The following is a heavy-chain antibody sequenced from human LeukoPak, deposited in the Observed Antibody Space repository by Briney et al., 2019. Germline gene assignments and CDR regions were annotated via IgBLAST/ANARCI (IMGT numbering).Heavy chain of an antibody. CDR3: ARDVNLLFFDV. CDR2: INADTSFI. Sequence: GGSLRLSCAASGFTFSSYWMHWARQVPGKGLVWVSRINADTSFISYADSVKGRFTISRDNAKNTLYLQMNSLRAEDTAVYYCARDVNLLFFDVWGRGTLVTVSS. CDR1: GFTFSSYW. D-gene: IGHD2-21*01. V-gene: IGHV3-74*01. J-gene: IGHJ2*01.